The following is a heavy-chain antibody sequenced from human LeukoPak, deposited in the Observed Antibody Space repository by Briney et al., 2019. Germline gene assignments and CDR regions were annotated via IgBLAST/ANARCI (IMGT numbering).Heavy chain of an antibody. Sequence: GGSLRLSCAASGFTFSSYAIHWVRQAPGKGLEWVALISYDGSNKYYADSVKGRFTISRDKSKNTLYLQMNSLRAEDTAVYYCAKGGSYYDSSGYLDWGQGTLVTVSS. V-gene: IGHV3-30*04. D-gene: IGHD3-22*01. CDR2: ISYDGSNK. CDR1: GFTFSSYA. CDR3: AKGGSYYDSSGYLD. J-gene: IGHJ4*02.